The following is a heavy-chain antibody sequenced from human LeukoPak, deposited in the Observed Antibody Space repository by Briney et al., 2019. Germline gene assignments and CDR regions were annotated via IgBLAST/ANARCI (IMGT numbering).Heavy chain of an antibody. CDR2: IYYSGNT. Sequence: PSETLSLACTVSGASISDYYWTWIRQPPGKGLEWIGHIYYSGNTIYNPSLKSRVTISIDTSKNQFSLKLSSVTAADTAVYYCARTRLGYCSGGSCYRYYFDYWGQGTLVTVSS. CDR3: ARTRLGYCSGGSCYRYYFDY. D-gene: IGHD2-15*01. J-gene: IGHJ4*02. CDR1: GASISDYY. V-gene: IGHV4-59*08.